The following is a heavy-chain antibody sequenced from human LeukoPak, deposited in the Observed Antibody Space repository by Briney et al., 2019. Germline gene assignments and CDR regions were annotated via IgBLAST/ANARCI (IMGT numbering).Heavy chain of an antibody. Sequence: SETLSLTCTVSGGSISSSSYYWGWIRQPPGNGLEWIGSIYYSGSTYYNPSLKSRVTMSVDTSKNQFSLKLSSVTAADTAVYYCARDRRWLPLRRMYSGIDYWGQGTLVTVSS. V-gene: IGHV4-39*07. CDR3: ARDRRWLPLRRMYSGIDY. D-gene: IGHD5-24*01. J-gene: IGHJ4*02. CDR2: IYYSGST. CDR1: GGSISSSSYY.